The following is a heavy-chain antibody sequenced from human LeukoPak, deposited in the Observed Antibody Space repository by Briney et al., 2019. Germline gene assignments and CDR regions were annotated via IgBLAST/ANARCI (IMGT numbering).Heavy chain of an antibody. CDR2: MTGSGGSS. CDR1: GLAFGNFA. V-gene: IGHV3-23*01. CDR3: AKMKGQRLNDYCMDV. Sequence: GGSLRLSCAASGLAFGNFAMSWVRQAPGKGLEWVSGMTGSGGSSYYADSVKGRFTISRDNAKNALYLQMNSLRADDTALYYCAKMKGQRLNDYCMDVWGKGTTVTVSS. J-gene: IGHJ6*03.